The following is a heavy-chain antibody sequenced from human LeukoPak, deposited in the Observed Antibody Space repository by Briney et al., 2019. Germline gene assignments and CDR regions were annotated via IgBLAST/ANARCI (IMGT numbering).Heavy chain of an antibody. V-gene: IGHV3-23*01. J-gene: IGHJ6*03. CDR2: ISGNGGTT. CDR1: GFTFSTYA. D-gene: IGHD3-9*01. CDR3: AKDGGYYDILAGYPYYMDV. Sequence: SGGSLRLSCGTSGFTFSTYAMTWVRQAPGKGLEWVSTISGNGGTTYYADSVKGRFTISRDYSKNTVYLQMNSLRAEDTAVYYCAKDGGYYDILAGYPYYMDVWGKGTTVTVYS.